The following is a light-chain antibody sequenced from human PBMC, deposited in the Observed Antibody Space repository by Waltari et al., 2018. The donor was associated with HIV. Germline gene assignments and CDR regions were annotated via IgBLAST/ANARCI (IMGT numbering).Light chain of an antibody. CDR2: KAS. CDR3: QQYNIDFYT. CDR1: QNINSW. J-gene: IGKJ3*01. V-gene: IGKV1-5*03. Sequence: DIRMTQSPSTLSASVGDRVTITCRASQNINSWLAWYQQRPGKAPRLLIHKASNLECGVPSRFSGCGSGTEFNLTIDSLQPEDFATYYCQQYNIDFYTFGQGTKV.